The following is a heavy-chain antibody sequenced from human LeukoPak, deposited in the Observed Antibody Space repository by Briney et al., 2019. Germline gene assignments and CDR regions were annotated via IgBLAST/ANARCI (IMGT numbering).Heavy chain of an antibody. CDR3: AREGLPNLYYYYGMDV. V-gene: IGHV1-3*01. CDR2: INAGNGNT. Sequence: ASVKVSCKASGYIFTSYDINWVRQATGQRLEWMGWINAGNGNTKYSQKFQGRVTITRDTSASTAYMELSSLRSEDTAVYYCAREGLPNLYYYYGMDVWGQGTTVTVSS. J-gene: IGHJ6*02. CDR1: GYIFTSYD. D-gene: IGHD2-21*02.